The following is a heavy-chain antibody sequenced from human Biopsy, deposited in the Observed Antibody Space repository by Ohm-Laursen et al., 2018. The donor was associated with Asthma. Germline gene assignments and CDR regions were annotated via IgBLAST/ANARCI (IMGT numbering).Heavy chain of an antibody. V-gene: IGHV1-2*06. Sequence: GSSVKVSCKTSGYTFIGYHIHWVRQAPGQGLEWMGRINPNSGGTNYAQKFQGRVTMTSDTSISAAHMELSRLRSDDTALYYCARGQKSPGDRWFDPWGQGTLVTVSS. CDR1: GYTFIGYH. CDR3: ARGQKSPGDRWFDP. D-gene: IGHD7-27*01. CDR2: INPNSGGT. J-gene: IGHJ5*02.